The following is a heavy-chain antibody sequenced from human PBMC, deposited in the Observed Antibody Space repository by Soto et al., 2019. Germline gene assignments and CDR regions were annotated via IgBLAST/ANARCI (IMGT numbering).Heavy chain of an antibody. Sequence: EVQLVESGGDLVQPGRSLRLSCTASGFTFDYYAMHWVRQAPGKGLEWVSGISWNSGSIGYADSVKGRFTISRDNAKNSLYLQMNSLGPEDTAFSCCAKEDLLRGYSGYGHFDYWGLGTLVTVSS. J-gene: IGHJ4*02. CDR3: AKEDLLRGYSGYGHFDY. D-gene: IGHD5-12*01. CDR1: GFTFDYYA. CDR2: ISWNSGSI. V-gene: IGHV3-9*01.